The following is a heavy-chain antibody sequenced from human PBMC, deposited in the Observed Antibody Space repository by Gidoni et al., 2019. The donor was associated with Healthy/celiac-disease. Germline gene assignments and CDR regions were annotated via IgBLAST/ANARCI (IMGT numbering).Heavy chain of an antibody. CDR2: ISYDGSNK. V-gene: IGHV3-30-3*01. D-gene: IGHD6-19*01. J-gene: IGHJ4*02. CDR3: ARENVYSGWYLYLDY. Sequence: QVQLVESGGGVVQPGRSLRLSCAASGFPFSSYAMHWVRQAPGKGLEWVAVISYDGSNKYYADSVKGRFTISRDNSKNTLYLQMNSLRAEDTAVYYCARENVYSGWYLYLDYWGQGTLVTVSS. CDR1: GFPFSSYA.